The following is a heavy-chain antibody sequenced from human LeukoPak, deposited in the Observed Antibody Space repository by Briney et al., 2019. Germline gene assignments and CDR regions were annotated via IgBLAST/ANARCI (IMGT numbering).Heavy chain of an antibody. V-gene: IGHV3-23*01. CDR3: AKTRAAAGIPWDYFDY. J-gene: IGHJ4*02. CDR2: ISGRGDST. D-gene: IGHD6-13*01. Sequence: GGSLRLSCAASGFTFSDYAMSWVRQAPGKGLEWVSAISGRGDSTYYADSLKGRFTISRDRSKNTLYLQMSSLRAEDTAVYYYAKTRAAAGIPWDYFDYWGQGTLVTVSS. CDR1: GFTFSDYA.